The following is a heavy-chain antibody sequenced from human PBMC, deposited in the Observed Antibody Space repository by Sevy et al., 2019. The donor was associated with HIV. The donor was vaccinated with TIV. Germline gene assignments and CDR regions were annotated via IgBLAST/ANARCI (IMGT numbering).Heavy chain of an antibody. D-gene: IGHD6-13*01. CDR1: GFTFSDYY. V-gene: IGHV3-11*01. J-gene: IGHJ4*02. CDR2: ISSSGSTI. Sequence: GGSLRLSCAASGFTFSDYYMSWIRQAPGKGLEWISYISSSGSTIYYADSVKGRFTISRDNAKNSLYLQMNSLRAEDTAMYYCAREFMYSSSWYADYWGQGTLVTVSS. CDR3: AREFMYSSSWYADY.